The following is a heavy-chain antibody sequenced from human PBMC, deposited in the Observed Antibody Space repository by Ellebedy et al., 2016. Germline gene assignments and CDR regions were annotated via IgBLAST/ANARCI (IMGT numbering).Heavy chain of an antibody. Sequence: SETLSLXXTVSGYSISSGYYWGWIRQPPGKGLEWIGSIHHSGSTYYNPSLKSRVTISVDTPKNQFSLKLSSVTAADTAVYYCARGGRFGDSLLVDYWGQGTLVTVSS. D-gene: IGHD3-10*01. CDR3: ARGGRFGDSLLVDY. CDR1: GYSISSGYY. V-gene: IGHV4-38-2*02. J-gene: IGHJ4*02. CDR2: IHHSGST.